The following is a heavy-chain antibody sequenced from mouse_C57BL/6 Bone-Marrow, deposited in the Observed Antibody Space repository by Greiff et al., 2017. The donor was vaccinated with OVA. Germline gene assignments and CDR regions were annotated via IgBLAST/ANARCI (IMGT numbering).Heavy chain of an antibody. CDR1: GYSFTGYY. J-gene: IGHJ3*01. CDR2: INPSTGGT. CDR3: ARRAWFAY. V-gene: IGHV1-42*01. Sequence: VQLKESGPELVKPGASVKISCKASGYSFTGYYMNWVKQSPEKSLEWIGEINPSTGGTTYNQKFKAKATLTVDKSSSTAYMQLKSLTSDDSAVYYCARRAWFAYWSQGTLVTVSA.